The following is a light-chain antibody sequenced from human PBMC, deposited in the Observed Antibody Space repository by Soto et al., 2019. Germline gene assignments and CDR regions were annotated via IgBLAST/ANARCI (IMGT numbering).Light chain of an antibody. V-gene: IGKV3-20*01. Sequence: EIVLTQSPGTLSLSPGEGATLSCRASQSVSSNYLAWYQQKPGQAPRLLIFGASNRASDIPDRFSGSGSGTDFTLTISRLEPEDFAVYYCQQYVSSPPYTFGQGTKLEIK. CDR1: QSVSSNY. CDR2: GAS. J-gene: IGKJ2*01. CDR3: QQYVSSPPYT.